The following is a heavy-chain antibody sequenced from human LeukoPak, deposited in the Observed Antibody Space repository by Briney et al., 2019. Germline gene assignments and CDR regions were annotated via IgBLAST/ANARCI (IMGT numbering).Heavy chain of an antibody. CDR1: GFTFSDYY. V-gene: IGHV3-11*03. Sequence: GGSLRLSCAASGFTFSDYYMSWIRQAPGKGLEWVSYISGSSSYTTYADSVRGRFTISRDNAKNSLYLQMNSLRAEDTAVYYCASHKKTYASVSPYYDYWGQGTLVTVSS. CDR3: ASHKKTYASVSPYYDY. CDR2: ISGSSSYT. D-gene: IGHD3-10*01. J-gene: IGHJ4*02.